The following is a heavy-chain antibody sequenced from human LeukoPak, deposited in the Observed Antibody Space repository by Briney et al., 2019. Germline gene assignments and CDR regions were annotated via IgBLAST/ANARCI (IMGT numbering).Heavy chain of an antibody. Sequence: SETLSLTCAVSGGYISSYCWSWIRQPPGKGLEWIGYIYYSGSTNYNPSLKSRVTISVDTSKNQFSLKLSSVTAADTAVYYCARDSTDDDYYFDYWGQGTLVTVS. J-gene: IGHJ4*02. D-gene: IGHD3-3*01. CDR3: ARDSTDDDYYFDY. CDR2: IYYSGST. V-gene: IGHV4-59*01. CDR1: GGYISSYC.